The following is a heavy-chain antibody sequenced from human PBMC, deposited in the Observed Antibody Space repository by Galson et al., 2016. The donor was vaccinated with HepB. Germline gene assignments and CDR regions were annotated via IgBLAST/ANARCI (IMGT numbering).Heavy chain of an antibody. CDR3: ARVGRLDFWSGYYVPPFDY. D-gene: IGHD3-3*01. CDR2: ISYSGHT. Sequence: TLSLTCTVSGGSISSGNYYWSWIRQHPGKGLEWIGYISYSGHTYDNPSLKSRVTMSVDTSKNQFSLRLTSLTAADTAVYYCARVGRLDFWSGYYVPPFDYWGQGTLVTVSS. CDR1: GGSISSGNYY. V-gene: IGHV4-31*03. J-gene: IGHJ4*02.